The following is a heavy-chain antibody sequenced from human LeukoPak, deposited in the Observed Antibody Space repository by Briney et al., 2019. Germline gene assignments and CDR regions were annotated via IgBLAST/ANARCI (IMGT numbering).Heavy chain of an antibody. D-gene: IGHD3-16*02. J-gene: IGHJ3*02. V-gene: IGHV3-7*01. CDR2: IKQDGSEK. Sequence: GGSLRLSCEGSGFTFSSDSMGWVRQAPGKGLEWVANIKQDGSEKYYVDSVKGRFTISRDNAKNSLYLQMNSLRAEDTAVYYCARDVNYDYVWGSYRPNAFDIWGQGTMVTVSS. CDR1: GFTFSSDS. CDR3: ARDVNYDYVWGSYRPNAFDI.